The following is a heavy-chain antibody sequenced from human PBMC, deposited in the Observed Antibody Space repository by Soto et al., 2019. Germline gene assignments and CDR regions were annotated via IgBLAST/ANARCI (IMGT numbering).Heavy chain of an antibody. V-gene: IGHV3-30*04. J-gene: IGHJ4*02. CDR3: ASPYYYRLTPYLDY. CDR1: GFSFSNYA. D-gene: IGHD3-16*01. Sequence: GGSRRLSCAASGFSFSNYAMHWVRQAPGKGLQWMAVISHVWFTKYASFVRGRFTISTDNAKNTLYLQMSSLRAEATAVYSCASPYYYRLTPYLDYWGQGTVVTVSS. CDR2: ISHVWFT.